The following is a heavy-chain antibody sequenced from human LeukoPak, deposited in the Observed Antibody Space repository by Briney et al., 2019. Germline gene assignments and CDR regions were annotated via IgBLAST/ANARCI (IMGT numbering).Heavy chain of an antibody. CDR3: ARDLSLYCSGGSCYSLNY. CDR1: GFTFSNYA. Sequence: GGSLRLSCAASGFTFSNYAMSWVRQAPGKGLEWVSAIDSTGTTYYTDSVKGRFTISRDNAKNSLYLQMNSLRAEDTAVYYCARDLSLYCSGGSCYSLNYWGQGTLVTVSS. J-gene: IGHJ4*02. D-gene: IGHD2-15*01. CDR2: IDSTGTT. V-gene: IGHV3-69-1*01.